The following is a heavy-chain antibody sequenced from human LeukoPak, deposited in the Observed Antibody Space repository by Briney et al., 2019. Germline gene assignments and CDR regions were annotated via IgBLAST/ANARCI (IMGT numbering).Heavy chain of an antibody. Sequence: SQTLSLTCTVSGYAITSGGFFWNWIRQSPEKGLEWIGCIYDRGPAYYNPSLKSRFTISVDRPKNQFFLNVTSLTAADTAVYFCARSRQASGLFNSWGQGTLVVVSS. CDR2: IYDRGPA. CDR1: GYAITSGGFF. D-gene: IGHD3-10*01. J-gene: IGHJ5*01. CDR3: ARSRQASGLFNS. V-gene: IGHV4-30-2*06.